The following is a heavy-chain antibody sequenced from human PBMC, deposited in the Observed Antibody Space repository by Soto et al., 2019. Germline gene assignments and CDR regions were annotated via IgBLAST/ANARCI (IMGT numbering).Heavy chain of an antibody. V-gene: IGHV4-39*01. Sequence: SETLSLTCTVSGGSISSSSYYWGWIRQPPGKGLEWIGSIYYSGSTYYNPSLKSRVTISVDTSKNQFSLKLSSVTAADTAVYYCARQQWLVLNAFHIWGQGTMVNVSS. D-gene: IGHD6-19*01. CDR3: ARQQWLVLNAFHI. J-gene: IGHJ3*02. CDR1: GGSISSSSYY. CDR2: IYYSGST.